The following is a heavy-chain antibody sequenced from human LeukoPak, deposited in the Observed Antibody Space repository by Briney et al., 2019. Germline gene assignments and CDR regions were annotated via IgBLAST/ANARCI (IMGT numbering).Heavy chain of an antibody. CDR3: ARAPRYSGSYYPLDY. D-gene: IGHD1-26*01. CDR1: GFTFSSYW. J-gene: IGHJ4*02. CDR2: INSDGSST. V-gene: IGHV3-74*01. Sequence: GGSLRLSCAASGFTFSSYWMHWVRQAPGKGLVWVSRINSDGSSTSYADSVKGRFTISRDNAKNTLYLQMNSLRAEDTAVYYCARAPRYSGSYYPLDYWGQGTLVTVSS.